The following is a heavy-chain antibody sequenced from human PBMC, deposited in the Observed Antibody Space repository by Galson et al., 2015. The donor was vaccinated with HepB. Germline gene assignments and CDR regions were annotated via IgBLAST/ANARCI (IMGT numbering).Heavy chain of an antibody. Sequence: FLRLSGVASAVTFSNARLSWVAQAPGKGPVWVGRIKTRIDGGTTDYADAVKGRFTIPSAESKDTLYLQMNSLKSEDTGVYYCTTAVGGAYLGQGTLVTVSS. J-gene: IGHJ4*02. CDR3: TTAVGGAY. D-gene: IGHD1-26*01. CDR2: IKTRIDGGTT. CDR1: AVTFSNAR. V-gene: IGHV3-15*01.